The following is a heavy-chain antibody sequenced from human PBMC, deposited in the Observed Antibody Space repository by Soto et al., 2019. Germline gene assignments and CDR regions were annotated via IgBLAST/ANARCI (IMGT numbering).Heavy chain of an antibody. CDR1: GFTFSRFS. CDR2: ISYDGINT. CDR3: ARDPGMFLSYYYDGMDV. V-gene: IGHV3-30-3*01. D-gene: IGHD1-1*01. Sequence: QVQLVESGGGVVQPGRSLTLSCAASGFTFSRFSMHWVRQAPGQGLAWVAVISYDGINTHYAESVKGRFNISRDDSNNTVFLQMNNLRGEDSAVYYCARDPGMFLSYYYDGMDVGGQGTTVSVSS. J-gene: IGHJ6*02.